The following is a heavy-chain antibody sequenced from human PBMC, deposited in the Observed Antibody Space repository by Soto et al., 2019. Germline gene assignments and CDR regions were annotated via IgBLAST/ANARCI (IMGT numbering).Heavy chain of an antibody. CDR1: GFTFSSYG. D-gene: IGHD3-10*01. CDR2: ISYDGSNK. Sequence: QVQLVESGGGVVQPGRSLRLSCAASGFTFSSYGMHWVRQAPGKGLEWVAVISYDGSNKYYADSVKGRFTISRDNSKNTLYLQMNSLRAEDTAVYYCAKDQQGSYGMDVWGQGTTVTVS. CDR3: AKDQQGSYGMDV. V-gene: IGHV3-30*18. J-gene: IGHJ6*02.